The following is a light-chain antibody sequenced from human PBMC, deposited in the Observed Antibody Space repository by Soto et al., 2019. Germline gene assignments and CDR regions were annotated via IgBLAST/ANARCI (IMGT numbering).Light chain of an antibody. CDR1: QNIRNW. CDR3: KQTYMTPIT. J-gene: IGKJ5*01. CDR2: SAS. Sequence: DIQMTQSPSTLSASIGDRVTITCGAGQNIRNWLAWYQQKPGKAPTLLIYSASSLQSGIPSRSSGSGSGTDFTDFTLTIRSLQPEDFATYYCKQTYMTPITFGQGTRLEIK. V-gene: IGKV1-39*01.